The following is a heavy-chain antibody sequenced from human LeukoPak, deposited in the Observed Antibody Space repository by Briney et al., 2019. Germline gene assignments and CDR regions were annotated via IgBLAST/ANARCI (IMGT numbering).Heavy chain of an antibody. V-gene: IGHV4-59*01. CDR1: GGSFSGYY. J-gene: IGHJ5*02. Sequence: SETLSLTCAVYGGSFSGYYWSWIRQPPGKGLEWIGYIYYSGSTNYNPSLKSRVTISVDTSKNQFSLKLSSVTAADTAVYYCARVIPLSGYSGYDPINWFDPWGQGTLVTVSS. CDR2: IYYSGST. CDR3: ARVIPLSGYSGYDPINWFDP. D-gene: IGHD5-12*01.